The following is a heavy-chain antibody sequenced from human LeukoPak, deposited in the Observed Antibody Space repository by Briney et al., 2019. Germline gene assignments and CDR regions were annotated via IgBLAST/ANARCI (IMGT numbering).Heavy chain of an antibody. CDR1: GGSFSGYY. J-gene: IGHJ4*02. D-gene: IGHD3-9*01. V-gene: IGHV4-34*01. Sequence: PSETLSLTCAVYGGSFSGYYWSWIRQPPGKGLEWIGEINHSGSTNYNPSLKSRVTISVDTSKNQFSLKLSSVTAADTAVDYCARGSPYYDILTGYEAGGNDYWGQGTLVTVSS. CDR3: ARGSPYYDILTGYEAGGNDY. CDR2: INHSGST.